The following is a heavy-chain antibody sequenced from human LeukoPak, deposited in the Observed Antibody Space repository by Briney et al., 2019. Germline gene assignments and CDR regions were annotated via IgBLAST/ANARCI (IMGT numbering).Heavy chain of an antibody. CDR2: IGTYDGHT. V-gene: IGHV1-18*01. CDR1: GYSFTDYI. J-gene: IGHJ4*02. D-gene: IGHD3-22*01. CDR3: ARLMDNNYDGSAFDY. Sequence: ASVKVSCKTSGYSFTDYIIAWARQAPGQGLEWLGWIGTYDGHTSYAQKVQGRVTMTTDTSATTAYLELRSLTSDDTALYYCARLMDNNYDGSAFDYWGRGTLVTVSS.